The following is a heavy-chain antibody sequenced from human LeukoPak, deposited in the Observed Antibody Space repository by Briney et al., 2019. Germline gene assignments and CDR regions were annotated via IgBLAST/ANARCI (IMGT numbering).Heavy chain of an antibody. CDR2: LYSDGRT. Sequence: PGGSLRLSCAASGFTVNSNYMNWVRQAPGKGLEWVSVLYSDGRTYYADSVKGRFTISRDTSKNTLYLQMNSLRAEDTAVYYCAREARGWIDAFDIWGQGTMVTVSS. CDR3: AREARGWIDAFDI. V-gene: IGHV3-53*05. J-gene: IGHJ3*02. CDR1: GFTVNSNY. D-gene: IGHD6-19*01.